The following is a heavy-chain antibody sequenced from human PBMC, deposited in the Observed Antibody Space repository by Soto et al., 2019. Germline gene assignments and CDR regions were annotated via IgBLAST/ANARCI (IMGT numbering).Heavy chain of an antibody. CDR2: INPNSGGT. J-gene: IGHJ6*02. V-gene: IGHV1-2*04. D-gene: IGHD6-13*01. CDR3: AREPIAAALYYYYGMDV. CDR1: GYTFTCYY. Sequence: ASVKVSCKASGYTFTCYYMHWVRQAPGQGLEWMGWINPNSGGTNYAQKFQGWVTMTRDTSISTAYMELSRLRSDDTAVYYCAREPIAAALYYYYGMDVWGQGTTVTVSS.